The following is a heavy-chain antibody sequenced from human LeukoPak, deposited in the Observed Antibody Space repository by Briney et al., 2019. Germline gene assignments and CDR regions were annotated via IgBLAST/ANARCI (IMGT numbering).Heavy chain of an antibody. J-gene: IGHJ3*02. Sequence: PGGSLRLSCAASGFTFSSYGMSWVRQAPGKGLEWVSGISGSGGSTYYADSVKGRFTISRDNSKNALYLQMNSLRAEDTAVYYCATDIRWRAFDIWGQGTMVTVSS. D-gene: IGHD3-3*01. CDR1: GFTFSSYG. CDR3: ATDIRWRAFDI. CDR2: ISGSGGST. V-gene: IGHV3-23*01.